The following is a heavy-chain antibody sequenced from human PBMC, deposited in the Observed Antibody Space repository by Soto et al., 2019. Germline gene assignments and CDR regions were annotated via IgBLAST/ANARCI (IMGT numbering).Heavy chain of an antibody. J-gene: IGHJ2*01. D-gene: IGHD4-17*01. CDR1: GGSIISNY. V-gene: IGHV4-59*01. CDR3: ARGEDDYGGSSGLVYFDL. CDR2: IYYSGST. Sequence: QVQLQESGPGLVKPSETLSLACNVSGGSIISNYWSWIRQPPGRGLEWIGSIYYSGSTKYNPSLKSRVTISVDTSKSQFSLKVHSVNAADTAVYYCARGEDDYGGSSGLVYFDLWGRGTLVTVSS.